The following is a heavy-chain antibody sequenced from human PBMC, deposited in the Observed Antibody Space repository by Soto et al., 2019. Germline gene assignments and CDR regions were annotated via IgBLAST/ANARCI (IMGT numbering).Heavy chain of an antibody. V-gene: IGHV4-59*01. CDR2: IYYSGST. Sequence: SETLSLTCTVSGGSISSYYWSWIRQPPGKGLEWMGYIYYSGSTNYNPSLKSRVTISVDTSKNQFSLKLSSVTAADTAVYYCARVDGYCSSTSCYILDYYYYYGMDVWGQGTTVTVSS. D-gene: IGHD2-2*02. CDR3: ARVDGYCSSTSCYILDYYYYYGMDV. CDR1: GGSISSYY. J-gene: IGHJ6*02.